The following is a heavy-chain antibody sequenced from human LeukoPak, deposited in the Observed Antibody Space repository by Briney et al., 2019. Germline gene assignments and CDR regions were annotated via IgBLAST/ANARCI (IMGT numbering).Heavy chain of an antibody. D-gene: IGHD3-22*01. CDR1: GGSISSSSYY. J-gene: IGHJ4*02. V-gene: IGHV4-39*07. CDR2: IYYSGST. CDR3: ARDSSGYRV. Sequence: PSETLSLTCTVSGGSISSSSYYWGWIRQPPGKGLEWIGSIYYSGSTYYNPSLKSRVTISVDTSKNQFSLKLSSVTAADTAVYYCARDSSGYRVWGQGTLVTVSS.